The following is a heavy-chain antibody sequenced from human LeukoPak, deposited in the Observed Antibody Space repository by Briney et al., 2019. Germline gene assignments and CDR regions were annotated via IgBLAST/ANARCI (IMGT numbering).Heavy chain of an antibody. J-gene: IGHJ6*02. D-gene: IGHD4-17*01. CDR1: EFTFSNYV. V-gene: IGHV3-23*01. CDR2: ITARGDGT. Sequence: GGSLRLSCVASEFTFSNYVMSWVRQALGKGLEWVSAITARGDGTNYADSVRGRFTISRDNSKNTLYLHLSSLRVEDTAVYYCAKEGTVTTFVWVDVWGQGTTVTVSS. CDR3: AKEGTVTTFVWVDV.